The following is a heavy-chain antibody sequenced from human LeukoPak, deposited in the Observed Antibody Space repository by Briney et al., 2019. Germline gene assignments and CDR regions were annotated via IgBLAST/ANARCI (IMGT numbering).Heavy chain of an antibody. V-gene: IGHV3-23*01. J-gene: IGHJ4*02. D-gene: IGHD2-2*01. Sequence: PGGSLRLSCAASGFTFSIYGLSWVRQAPGKGLEWVSALSGSGGSTYYADSVKGRFTIFRDNSKNTLYLQMNSLRAEDTAVYYCAKDLDIVVVPAATGFGYWGQGTLVTVSS. CDR3: AKDLDIVVVPAATGFGY. CDR1: GFTFSIYG. CDR2: LSGSGGST.